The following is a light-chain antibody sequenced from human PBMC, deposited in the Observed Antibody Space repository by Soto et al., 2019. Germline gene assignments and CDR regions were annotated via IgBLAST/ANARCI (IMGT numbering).Light chain of an antibody. V-gene: IGKV3-20*01. CDR3: QQYETSPYT. J-gene: IGKJ2*01. Sequence: EILLTQSPSTLSLSPGEGVTLSCRASQSVTVNSLAWYQQKPGQAPRLLIYAASTRAAAVPDRFTGSGSGTDFALTISRLEPEDFGVYYCQQYETSPYTFGQGTKVDIK. CDR2: AAS. CDR1: QSVTVNS.